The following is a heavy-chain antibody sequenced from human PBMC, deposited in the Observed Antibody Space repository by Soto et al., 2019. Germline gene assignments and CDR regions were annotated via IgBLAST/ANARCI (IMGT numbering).Heavy chain of an antibody. CDR1: GYTFTSYY. CDR2: INPSGGST. Sequence: QVQLVQSGAEVKKPGASVKVSCKASGYTFTSYYMHWVRQAPGQGLEWMGIINPSGGSTSYAQKYQGRVTMNRDTSTSTVYMELSSLRSEDTAVYYCARGGSLVTYDYWGQGTLVTVSS. D-gene: IGHD2-21*02. CDR3: ARGGSLVTYDY. J-gene: IGHJ4*02. V-gene: IGHV1-46*01.